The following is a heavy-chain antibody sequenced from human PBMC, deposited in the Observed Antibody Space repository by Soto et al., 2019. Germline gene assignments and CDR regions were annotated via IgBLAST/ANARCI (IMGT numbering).Heavy chain of an antibody. Sequence: EVQLVESGGGLVQPGRSLRLSCAASGFTFDDYAMHWVRQAPGKGLEWVSGSSWNSGSIGYADSVKGRFTISRDNAKNSLYLQMNSLRAEDTALYYCAKDWCSGGSCYKWYYFDYWGQGTLVTVSS. CDR1: GFTFDDYA. J-gene: IGHJ4*02. CDR3: AKDWCSGGSCYKWYYFDY. V-gene: IGHV3-9*01. D-gene: IGHD2-15*01. CDR2: SSWNSGSI.